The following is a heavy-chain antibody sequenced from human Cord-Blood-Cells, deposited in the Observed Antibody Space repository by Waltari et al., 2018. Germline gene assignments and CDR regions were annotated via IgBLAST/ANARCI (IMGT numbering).Heavy chain of an antibody. D-gene: IGHD3-3*01. J-gene: IGHJ3*02. V-gene: IGHV3-30-3*01. CDR1: GFTFSSYA. Sequence: QVQLVESGGGVVQPGRSLRLSCAASGFTFSSYAMHWVRQAPGKGLEWVAVISYDGSNKYYADSVKGRFTISRDNSKNTLYLQMNSLRAEDTAVYYCAPLVDFWSGYGAFDIWGQGTMVTVSS. CDR2: ISYDGSNK. CDR3: APLVDFWSGYGAFDI.